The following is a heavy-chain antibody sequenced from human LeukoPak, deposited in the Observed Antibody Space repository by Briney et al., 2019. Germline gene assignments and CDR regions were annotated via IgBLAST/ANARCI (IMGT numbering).Heavy chain of an antibody. J-gene: IGHJ6*03. CDR2: FDPEDGET. Sequence: ASVKVSCKVSGYTLTELSMHWVRQAPGKGLEWMGGFDPEDGETIYAQKFQGRVTMTEDTSTDTAYMELSSLRSEDTAVYYCATGRHTAVAMDVWGIGTTVTVSS. CDR1: GYTLTELS. D-gene: IGHD6-19*01. V-gene: IGHV1-24*01. CDR3: ATGRHTAVAMDV.